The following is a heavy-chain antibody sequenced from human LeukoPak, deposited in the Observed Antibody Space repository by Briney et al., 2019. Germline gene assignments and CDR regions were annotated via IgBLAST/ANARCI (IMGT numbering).Heavy chain of an antibody. D-gene: IGHD5-18*01. CDR2: INTSGGTT. J-gene: IGHJ3*02. CDR3: AKDPPTVMANAFHI. Sequence: GGSLRLSCAASGFTFSSYGMSWVRQAPGKGVEWVSDINTSGGTTYYADSVKGRFTISRDNPKNTLYLQMNSLRADDTAAYYCAKDPPTVMANAFHIWGQGTMVTVSS. CDR1: GFTFSSYG. V-gene: IGHV3-23*01.